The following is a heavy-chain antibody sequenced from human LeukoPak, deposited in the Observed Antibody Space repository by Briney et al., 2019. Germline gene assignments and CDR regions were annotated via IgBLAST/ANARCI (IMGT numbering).Heavy chain of an antibody. J-gene: IGHJ4*02. CDR2: ISSNGGST. CDR3: ARVGGAAAQHLDY. CDR1: GFTFSSYW. Sequence: PGGSLRLSCAASGFTFSSYWMSWVRQAPGKGLEYVSAISSNGGSTYYANSVKGRFTISRDNSKSTLYLQMGSLRAEDMAVYYCARVGGAAAQHLDYWGQGTLVTVSS. D-gene: IGHD6-13*01. V-gene: IGHV3-64*01.